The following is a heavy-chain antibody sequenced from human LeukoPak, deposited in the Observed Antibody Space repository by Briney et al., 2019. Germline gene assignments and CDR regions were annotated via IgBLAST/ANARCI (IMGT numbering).Heavy chain of an antibody. Sequence: SQTLSLTCTVSGGSISSGDYYWSWIRQPPGEGLEWIGYIYYSGSTYYNPSLKSRVTISVDTSKNQFSLKLSSVTAADTAVYYCARVVRGDYVWGSYRFDYWGQGTLVTVSS. CDR3: ARVVRGDYVWGSYRFDY. CDR2: IYYSGST. J-gene: IGHJ4*02. V-gene: IGHV4-30-4*08. D-gene: IGHD3-16*02. CDR1: GGSISSGDYY.